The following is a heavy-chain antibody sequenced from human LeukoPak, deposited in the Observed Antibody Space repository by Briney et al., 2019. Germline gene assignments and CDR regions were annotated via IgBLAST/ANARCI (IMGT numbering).Heavy chain of an antibody. D-gene: IGHD3-3*01. CDR3: AGLIPAYDFWSGYNYYYYYGMDV. J-gene: IGHJ6*02. Sequence: SETLSLTCTVSGGSISSSSYYWGWIRQPPGKGLEWIGSIYYSGSTYYNPSPKSRVTISVDTSKNQFSLKLSSVTAADTAVYYCAGLIPAYDFWSGYNYYYYYGMDVWGQGTTVTVSS. CDR2: IYYSGST. V-gene: IGHV4-39*01. CDR1: GGSISSSSYY.